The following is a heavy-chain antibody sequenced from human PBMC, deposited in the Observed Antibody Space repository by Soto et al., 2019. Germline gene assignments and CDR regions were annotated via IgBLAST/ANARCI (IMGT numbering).Heavy chain of an antibody. CDR2: IYYSGST. CDR1: GGSISSGGYY. Sequence: SETLSLTCTVSGGSISSGGYYWSWIRQHPGKGLEWIGYIYYSGSTYYNPSLKSRVTISVDTSKNQFSLKLSSVTTADTAVYYCARLHLSDLIDHPYYFDYWGQGTLVTVSS. V-gene: IGHV4-31*03. CDR3: ARLHLSDLIDHPYYFDY. J-gene: IGHJ4*02.